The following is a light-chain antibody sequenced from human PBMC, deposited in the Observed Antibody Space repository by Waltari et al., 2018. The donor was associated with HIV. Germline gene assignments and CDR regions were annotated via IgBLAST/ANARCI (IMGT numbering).Light chain of an antibody. CDR3: VTVDASLNLAGV. V-gene: IGLV1-51*01. Sequence: QSALTQPPPVSAAPGQKVTISCSGRASHIGTFYVSWYNQFQGPPPKLIIFENRQLHVGVPDRFSASKSGTSATLDITGLQTGCQANYYCVTVDASLNLAGVFGGGTRLTVL. CDR1: ASHIGTFY. CDR2: ENR. J-gene: IGLJ3*02.